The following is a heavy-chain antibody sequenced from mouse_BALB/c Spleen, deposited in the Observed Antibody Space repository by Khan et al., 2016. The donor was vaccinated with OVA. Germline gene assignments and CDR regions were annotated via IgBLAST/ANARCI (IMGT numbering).Heavy chain of an antibody. D-gene: IGHD1-1*02. Sequence: VQLQQSGAELVKPGASVRLSCKASGYTFTSYYLYWVKQRPGHGLEWIGDINPSNGGTNFNENFKTKATMSVDNSSSPAYMQLSSLTSEDSAVYYGTRSGYGAFAYWGQGTLVTVSA. J-gene: IGHJ3*01. V-gene: IGHV1S81*02. CDR1: GYTFTSYY. CDR2: INPSNGGT. CDR3: TRSGYGAFAY.